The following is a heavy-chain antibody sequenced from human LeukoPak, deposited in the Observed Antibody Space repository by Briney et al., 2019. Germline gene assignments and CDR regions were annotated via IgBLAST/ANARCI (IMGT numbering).Heavy chain of an antibody. CDR2: ISSSSSYI. V-gene: IGHV3-21*01. CDR1: GFTFNTYS. Sequence: PGGSLRLSCAASGFTFNTYSMNWVRQAPGKGLEWVSSISSSSSYIYYADSVKGRFTTSRDNAKNSLYLQMNSLRAEDTAMYYCARGWNSDYFDYWGQGTLVTVSS. CDR3: ARGWNSDYFDY. D-gene: IGHD1-7*01. J-gene: IGHJ4*02.